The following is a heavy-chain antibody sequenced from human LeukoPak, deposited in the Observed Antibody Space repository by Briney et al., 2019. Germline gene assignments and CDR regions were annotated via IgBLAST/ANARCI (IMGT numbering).Heavy chain of an antibody. Sequence: GESLKISCKGSGYSFTSYWIGWVRQMPGKGPEWMGIIYPGDSDTRYSPSFQGQVTISADKSISTAYLQWSSLKASDTAMYYCARQGHSDFWSGYYVYWGQGTLVTVSS. V-gene: IGHV5-51*01. CDR3: ARQGHSDFWSGYYVY. CDR2: IYPGDSDT. D-gene: IGHD3-3*01. CDR1: GYSFTSYW. J-gene: IGHJ4*02.